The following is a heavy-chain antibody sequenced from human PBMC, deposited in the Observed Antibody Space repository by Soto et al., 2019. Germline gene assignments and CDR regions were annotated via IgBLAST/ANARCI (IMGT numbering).Heavy chain of an antibody. Sequence: GSLRLSCAASGFTFSSYSMNWVRQAPGKGLEWASSISSSSSYIYYADSVKGRFTISRDNAKNSLYLQMNSLRAEDTAVYYCARVLKHWKYDAFDIWGQGTMVTVSS. CDR2: ISSSSSYI. CDR3: ARVLKHWKYDAFDI. J-gene: IGHJ3*02. V-gene: IGHV3-21*01. CDR1: GFTFSSYS. D-gene: IGHD1-1*01.